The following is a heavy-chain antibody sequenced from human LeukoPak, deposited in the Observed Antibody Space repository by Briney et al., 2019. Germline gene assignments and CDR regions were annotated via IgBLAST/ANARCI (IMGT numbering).Heavy chain of an antibody. Sequence: GGSLRLSCAASGFIVSSNYMSWVRQAPGKGLEWVSVIYSGGSTYYADSVKGRFTISRDNSKNTLYLQMNSLRAEDTAVYYCARGSSSWYLDYWGQGTLVTVSS. CDR2: IYSGGST. J-gene: IGHJ4*02. V-gene: IGHV3-53*01. CDR1: GFIVSSNY. CDR3: ARGSSSWYLDY. D-gene: IGHD6-13*01.